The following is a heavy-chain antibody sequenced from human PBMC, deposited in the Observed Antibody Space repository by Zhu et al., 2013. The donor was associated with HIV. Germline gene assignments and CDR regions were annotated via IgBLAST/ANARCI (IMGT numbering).Heavy chain of an antibody. CDR3: ARGARIAARPGWFDY. J-gene: IGHJ4*02. Sequence: QVELVQSGGEMKKPGASVRVSCKASGYTFTSYGISWVRQAPGQGLEWMGGIIPIFGTANYAQKFQGRVTITADKSTSTAYMELSSLRSEDTAVYYCARGARIAARPGWFDYWGQGTLVTVSS. V-gene: IGHV1-69*06. CDR2: IIPIFGTA. D-gene: IGHD6-6*01. CDR1: GYTFTSYG.